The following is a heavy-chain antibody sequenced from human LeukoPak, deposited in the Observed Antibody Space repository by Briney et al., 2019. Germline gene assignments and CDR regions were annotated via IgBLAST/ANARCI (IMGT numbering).Heavy chain of an antibody. CDR1: GFIFDDYA. Sequence: PGRSLRLSCVTSGFIFDDYAMHWVRQGPGKGLEWVSGISWNSGTIGYADSVKGRFTISRDNAKNSLYLQLNSLRAEDTAVYYCAKDSYYDSSGYSYDAFDIWGQGTMVTVSS. CDR3: AKDSYYDSSGYSYDAFDI. CDR2: ISWNSGTI. J-gene: IGHJ3*02. V-gene: IGHV3-9*01. D-gene: IGHD3-22*01.